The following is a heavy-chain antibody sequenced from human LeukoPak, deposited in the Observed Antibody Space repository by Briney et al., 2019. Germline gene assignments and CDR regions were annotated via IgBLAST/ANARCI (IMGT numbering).Heavy chain of an antibody. Sequence: GGSLRLSCSASGFTFSAYAMYWVRQAPGKGLEYVSGISSNGGSSFYADSVKGRFTISRDNSKNTLYLQMSSLRAEDTAVYYCVKITSVTGGDCWGQGTRLAVSS. V-gene: IGHV3-64D*09. CDR2: ISSNGGSS. CDR1: GFTFSAYA. D-gene: IGHD1-1*01. J-gene: IGHJ4*02. CDR3: VKITSVTGGDC.